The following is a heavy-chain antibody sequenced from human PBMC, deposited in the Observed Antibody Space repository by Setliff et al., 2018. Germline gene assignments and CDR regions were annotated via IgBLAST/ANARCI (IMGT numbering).Heavy chain of an antibody. CDR2: LHTSGSI. J-gene: IGHJ4*02. V-gene: IGHV4-61*02. CDR1: GGSISSGSYY. CDR3: ARDNTMVGATDY. D-gene: IGHD1-26*01. Sequence: SETLSLTCAVSGGSISSGSYYWSWIRQPAGKGLEWIGRLHTSGSIDYNPSLKSRVTISVDTSKNQFSLRLRSVTAADTAVYFCARDNTMVGATDYWGLGTLVTVSS.